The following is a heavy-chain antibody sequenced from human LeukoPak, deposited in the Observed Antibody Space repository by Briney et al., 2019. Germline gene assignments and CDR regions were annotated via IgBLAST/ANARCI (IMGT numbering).Heavy chain of an antibody. Sequence: GGSLRLSCAASGITFGRYVMSWVRQAPGKGLEWVSLISGSGGNTYYADSVKGRFTISRDNSKNTLYLQMNSLRAEDTAVYYCAKDPTDSSGYYLYYFDFWGQGTLVTVSS. D-gene: IGHD3-22*01. J-gene: IGHJ4*02. CDR3: AKDPTDSSGYYLYYFDF. V-gene: IGHV3-23*01. CDR2: ISGSGGNT. CDR1: GITFGRYV.